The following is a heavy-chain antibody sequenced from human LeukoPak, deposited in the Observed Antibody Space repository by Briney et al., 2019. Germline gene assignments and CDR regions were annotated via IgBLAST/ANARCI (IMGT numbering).Heavy chain of an antibody. J-gene: IGHJ4*02. Sequence: GESLKISCQGSGYSLTSRWIAWVRQMPGKGLEWIGIIYPDDSDIRYNPSFQGQGTMSADKSVNVAYLQWSSLKASDTAMYYCATFSNYGDFFDFWGQGTLVTVSS. CDR1: GYSLTSRW. V-gene: IGHV5-51*01. CDR3: ATFSNYGDFFDF. CDR2: IYPDDSDI. D-gene: IGHD4-17*01.